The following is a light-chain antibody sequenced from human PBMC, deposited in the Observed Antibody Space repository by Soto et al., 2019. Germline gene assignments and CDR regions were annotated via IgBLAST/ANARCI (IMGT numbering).Light chain of an antibody. J-gene: IGKJ1*01. CDR2: AAS. CDR1: QSISSK. Sequence: DIPMTQSPSSLSASVGDRVTITCRASQSISSKLNWYQQKPGKVPKLLIYAASSLQSGVPSRVSGSGSGTDFTLTISSLQHEDFATYYCQQSYISAPTFGQGTKVEIK. V-gene: IGKV1-39*01. CDR3: QQSYISAPT.